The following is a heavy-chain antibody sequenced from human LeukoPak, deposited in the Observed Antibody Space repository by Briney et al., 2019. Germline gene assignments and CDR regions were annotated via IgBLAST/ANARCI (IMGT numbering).Heavy chain of an antibody. J-gene: IGHJ4*02. CDR1: GFTFSSYG. V-gene: IGHV3-30*02. CDR2: IRYDGSNK. Sequence: GGSLRLSCAASGFTFSSYGMHWVRQAPGKGLEWVAFIRYDGSNKYYADSVKGRFTISRDNSKNTLYLQMNSLGAEDTAVYYCAKGYKGYCSGGSCYEFDYWGQGTLVTVSS. D-gene: IGHD2-15*01. CDR3: AKGYKGYCSGGSCYEFDY.